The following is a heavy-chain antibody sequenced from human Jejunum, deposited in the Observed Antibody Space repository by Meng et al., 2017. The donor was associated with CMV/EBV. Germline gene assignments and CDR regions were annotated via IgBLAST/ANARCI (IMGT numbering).Heavy chain of an antibody. Sequence: TCYVSGVSITSYYCSWIRQSPGKGLEYIRYVYYSGTTKYNPSLKSRVTISIDTSKNHFSLRLTSVTAADTAIYYCARDLGTGLVDYWGQGTLVTVSS. J-gene: IGHJ4*02. D-gene: IGHD1-1*01. CDR1: GVSITSYY. CDR3: ARDLGTGLVDY. CDR2: VYYSGTT. V-gene: IGHV4-59*01.